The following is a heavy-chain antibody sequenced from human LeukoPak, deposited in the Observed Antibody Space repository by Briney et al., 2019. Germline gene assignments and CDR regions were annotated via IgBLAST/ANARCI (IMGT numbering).Heavy chain of an antibody. D-gene: IGHD3-9*01. CDR1: GFTFSSNY. J-gene: IGHJ4*02. CDR3: AGGTGFIIKD. Sequence: GGSLRLSCAASGFTFSSNYMSWVRQAPGKGLEWVSVIYSGGSTYYADSVKGRFTISRDNAKNSLYLQMNNLRVEDTAMYYCAGGTGFIIKDWGQGTLVTVSS. CDR2: IYSGGST. V-gene: IGHV3-53*01.